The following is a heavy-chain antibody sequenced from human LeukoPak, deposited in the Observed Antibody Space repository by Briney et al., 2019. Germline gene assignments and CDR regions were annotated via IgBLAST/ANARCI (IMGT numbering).Heavy chain of an antibody. CDR2: ISSSGSTI. CDR3: ARVVFNYYYMDV. Sequence: YISSSGSTIYYADSVKGRFTTSRDNAKNSLYLQMNSLRAEDTAVYYCARVVFNYYYMDVWGKGTTVTVSS. J-gene: IGHJ6*03. D-gene: IGHD2-2*01. V-gene: IGHV3-11*04.